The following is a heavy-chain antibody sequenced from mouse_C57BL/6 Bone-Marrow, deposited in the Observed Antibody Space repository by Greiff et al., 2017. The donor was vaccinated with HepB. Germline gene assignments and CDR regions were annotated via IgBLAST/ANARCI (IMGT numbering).Heavy chain of an antibody. V-gene: IGHV1-64*01. CDR1: GYTFTSYW. CDR3: ARKFYGNTWFAY. CDR2: IHPNSGST. J-gene: IGHJ3*01. Sequence: QVHVKQPGAELVKPGASVKLSCKASGYTFTSYWMHWVKQRPGQGLEWIGMIHPNSGSTNYNEKFKSKATLTVDKSSSTAYMQLSSLTSEDSAVYYCARKFYGNTWFAYWGQGTLVTVSA. D-gene: IGHD2-1*01.